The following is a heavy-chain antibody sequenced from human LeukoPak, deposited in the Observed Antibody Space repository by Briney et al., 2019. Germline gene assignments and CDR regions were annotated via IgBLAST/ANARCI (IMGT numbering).Heavy chain of an antibody. CDR1: GFTFSSYW. J-gene: IGHJ3*02. CDR3: ARDGGSYYWTNAFGI. D-gene: IGHD1-26*01. Sequence: GGSLRLSCAASGFTFSSYWMSWVRQAPGKGLEWVANIKQDGSEKYYVDSVKGRFTISRDNAKNSLYLQMNSLRAEDTAVYYCARDGGSYYWTNAFGIWGQGTMVTVSS. V-gene: IGHV3-7*01. CDR2: IKQDGSEK.